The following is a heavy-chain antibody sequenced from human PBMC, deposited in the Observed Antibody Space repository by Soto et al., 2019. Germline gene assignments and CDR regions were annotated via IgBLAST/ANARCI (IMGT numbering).Heavy chain of an antibody. Sequence: QVQLVQSGAEVKKPGASVKVSCKASGYTFTSYDISWVRQAPGQGLEWMGWMSTSNGNTNYAQKLQGRVTMTTDTSTSTANMEPRSLRPDDTAVYFCARDRNWVDPCGQGTLVTVS. V-gene: IGHV1-18*01. CDR1: GYTFTSYD. J-gene: IGHJ5*02. CDR2: MSTSNGNT. CDR3: ARDRNWVDP.